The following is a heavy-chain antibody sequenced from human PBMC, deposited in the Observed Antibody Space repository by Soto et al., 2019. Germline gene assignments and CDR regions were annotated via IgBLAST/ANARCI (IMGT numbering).Heavy chain of an antibody. CDR3: ARSARLYGSGAETSYLDY. J-gene: IGHJ4*02. CDR2: IYHRGST. D-gene: IGHD3-10*01. Sequence: TLSLTCAVSGGSISSSGYSWRWIRQPPGKGLEWIGYIYHRGSTYYNQSLKTRVTISVDRSKNQFSLKLRSVTAADTAVYYCARSARLYGSGAETSYLDYWGQGTLVTVSS. CDR1: GGSISSSGYS. V-gene: IGHV4-30-2*01.